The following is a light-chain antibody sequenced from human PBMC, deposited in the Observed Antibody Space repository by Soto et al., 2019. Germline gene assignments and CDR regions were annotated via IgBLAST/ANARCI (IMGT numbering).Light chain of an antibody. CDR2: DND. J-gene: IGLJ2*01. CDR3: ETSDRSLSVVV. Sequence: QSVLTQPPSVSAAPGQKVTISCSGSSSNIGSYYVSWYQQLPGAAPKLLIYDNDKRPSGIPDRFSGSKSGTSATLAITGLQTGDEADYYCETSDRSLSVVVFGGGTKLTVL. CDR1: SSNIGSYY. V-gene: IGLV1-51*01.